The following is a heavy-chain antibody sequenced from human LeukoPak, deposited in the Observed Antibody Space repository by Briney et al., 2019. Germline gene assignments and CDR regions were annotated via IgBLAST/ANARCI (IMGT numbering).Heavy chain of an antibody. CDR3: ARGDSSSWETYYYYYGMDV. V-gene: IGHV4-59*12. CDR2: IYYSGST. J-gene: IGHJ6*02. D-gene: IGHD6-13*01. Sequence: SETLSLTCTVSGGSISNYYWSWIRQPPGKGLEWIGYIYYSGSTNYNPSLKSRVTISVDTSKNQFSLKLSSVTAADTAVYYCARGDSSSWETYYYYYGMDVWGQGTTVTVSS. CDR1: GGSISNYY.